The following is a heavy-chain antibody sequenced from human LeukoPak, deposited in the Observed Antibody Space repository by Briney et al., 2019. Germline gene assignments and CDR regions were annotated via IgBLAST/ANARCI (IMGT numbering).Heavy chain of an antibody. V-gene: IGHV3-21*01. J-gene: IGHJ4*02. D-gene: IGHD3-10*01. CDR1: GFTFSSYS. Sequence: PGGSLRLSCAASGFTFSSYSMNWIRQAPGKGLEWVSSISSSTSYIYYADSVKGRFTISKDNAKNSLYLQMNSLRAEDTAVYYCARDRASTYYYGSGSNLDYWGQGTLVTVSS. CDR3: ARDRASTYYYGSGSNLDY. CDR2: ISSSTSYI.